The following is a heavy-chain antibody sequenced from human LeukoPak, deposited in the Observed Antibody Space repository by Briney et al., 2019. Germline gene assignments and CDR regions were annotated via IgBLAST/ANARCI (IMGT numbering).Heavy chain of an antibody. Sequence: SGGSLRLSCAASGFTFSSYAMHWVRQAPGKGLEYVSAISSNGGSTYYANSVKGRFTISRDKSKNTLYLQMGSLRAEDMAVYYCARGFGYCSSTSCSTPFGYWGQGTLVTVSS. J-gene: IGHJ4*02. CDR2: ISSNGGST. CDR1: GFTFSSYA. CDR3: ARGFGYCSSTSCSTPFGY. V-gene: IGHV3-64*01. D-gene: IGHD2-2*01.